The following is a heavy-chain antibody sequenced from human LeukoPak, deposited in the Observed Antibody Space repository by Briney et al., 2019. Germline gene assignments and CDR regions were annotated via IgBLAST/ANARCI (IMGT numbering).Heavy chain of an antibody. D-gene: IGHD7-27*01. J-gene: IGHJ3*02. CDR1: GFTFSSYA. CDR3: ARGPGEEEPDAFDI. V-gene: IGHV1-69*01. CDR2: IIPIFGTA. Sequence: GGSLRLSCAASGFTFSSYAISWVRQAPGQGLEWMGGIIPIFGTANYAQKFQGRVTITADESTSTAYMELSSLRSEDTAVYYCARGPGEEEPDAFDIWGQGTMVTVSS.